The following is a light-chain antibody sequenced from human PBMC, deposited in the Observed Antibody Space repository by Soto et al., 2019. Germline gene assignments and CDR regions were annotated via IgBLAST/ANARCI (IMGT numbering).Light chain of an antibody. CDR3: QVWDNVSDHWV. J-gene: IGLJ3*02. CDR1: NIGSKS. CDR2: DDS. Sequence: SYVMTQPPSVSVAPGQTAKISCGGNNIGSKSVHWYQQKPGQAPVLVIYDDSDRPSGIPKRFSGSNSGNTATVTISSVEAGDEADYYCQVWDNVSDHWVFGGGTKVTVL. V-gene: IGLV3-21*02.